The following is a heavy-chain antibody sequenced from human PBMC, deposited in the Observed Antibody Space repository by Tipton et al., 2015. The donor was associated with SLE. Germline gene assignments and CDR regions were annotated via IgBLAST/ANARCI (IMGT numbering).Heavy chain of an antibody. CDR1: GYSLSNGHH. J-gene: IGHJ1*01. CDR3: ATAYCSGGNCFWEYFEN. V-gene: IGHV4-38-2*01. D-gene: IGHD2-15*01. Sequence: LRLSCSVSGYSLSNGHHWGWIRQSPGKGLEWIGAIGRYGDTFYNPSLKSRVAISIDTSKNQFSLKLHSVTAADTAVYYCATAYCSGGNCFWEYFENWGQGTLVTVSS. CDR2: IGRYGDT.